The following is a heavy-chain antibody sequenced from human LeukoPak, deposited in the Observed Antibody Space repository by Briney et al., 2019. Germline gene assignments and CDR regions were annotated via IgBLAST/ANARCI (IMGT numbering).Heavy chain of an antibody. D-gene: IGHD6-6*01. Sequence: SETLSLTCAVYGRSFSAYYWSWIRQPPGKGLEWIGEINHSGSTNYNPSLKSRVTISVDTSKNQFSLKLSSVTAADTAVYYCARGMVAARLYSYYYMDVWGKGTTVTVSS. CDR2: INHSGST. CDR3: ARGMVAARLYSYYYMDV. V-gene: IGHV4-34*01. J-gene: IGHJ6*03. CDR1: GRSFSAYY.